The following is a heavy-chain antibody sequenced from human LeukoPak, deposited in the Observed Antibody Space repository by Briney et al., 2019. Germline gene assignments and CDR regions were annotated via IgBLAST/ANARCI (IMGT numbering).Heavy chain of an antibody. J-gene: IGHJ4*02. CDR2: IYSGGGT. CDR3: ARISGSYSRFVDY. V-gene: IGHV3-53*01. CDR1: GFTFSSYA. Sequence: GGSLRLSCAASGFTFSSYAMHWVRQAPGKGLEWVSVIYSGGGTYYADSVKGRFSISRDSSENTLYLQMNSLRAEDTAVYYCARISGSYSRFVDYWGQGTLVTVSS. D-gene: IGHD1-26*01.